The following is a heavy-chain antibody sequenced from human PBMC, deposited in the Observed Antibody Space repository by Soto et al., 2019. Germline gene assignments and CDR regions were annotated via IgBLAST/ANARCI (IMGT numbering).Heavy chain of an antibody. CDR3: ARANPPNIAAAGSGVDY. D-gene: IGHD6-13*01. CDR1: GGSFSCYY. J-gene: IGHJ4*02. V-gene: IGHV4-34*01. CDR2: INHSGST. Sequence: SETLSLTCAVYGGSFSCYYWSWIRQPPGKGLEWIGEINHSGSTNYNPSLKSRVTISVDTSKNQFSLKLSSVTAADTAVYYCARANPPNIAAAGSGVDYWGQGTLVTVS.